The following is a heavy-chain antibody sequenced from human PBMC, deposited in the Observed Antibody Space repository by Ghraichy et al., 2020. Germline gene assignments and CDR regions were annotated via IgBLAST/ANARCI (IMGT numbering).Heavy chain of an antibody. CDR2: IYSGGST. CDR1: GFTVSSNY. V-gene: IGHV3-53*01. J-gene: IGHJ4*02. CDR3: ARTGDYAFKD. D-gene: IGHD4-17*01. Sequence: GGSLRLSCAASGFTVSSNYMSWVRQAPGKGLEWVSLIYSGGSTYYADSVKGRFTISRDNSKDTLYLQMNSLRAEDTAVYYCARTGDYAFKDWGQGTLVTVSS.